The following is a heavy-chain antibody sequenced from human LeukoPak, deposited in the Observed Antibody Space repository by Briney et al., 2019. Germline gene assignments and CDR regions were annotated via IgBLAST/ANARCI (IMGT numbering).Heavy chain of an antibody. D-gene: IGHD3-9*01. CDR3: ARDLTGDSSFDY. CDR1: GFTFSSYE. J-gene: IGHJ4*02. CDR2: ISSSDSTI. Sequence: GGYLRLSCAASGFTFSSYEMNWVRQAPGKGLEWVSYISSSDSTIYYADSVKGRFTISRDNAKNSLFLQMNSLRAEDTAVYYCARDLTGDSSFDYWGQGTLVTVSS. V-gene: IGHV3-48*03.